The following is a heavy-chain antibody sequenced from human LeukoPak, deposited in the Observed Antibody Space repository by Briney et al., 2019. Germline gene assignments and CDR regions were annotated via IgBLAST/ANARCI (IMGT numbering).Heavy chain of an antibody. CDR3: ASRYGSGSYYPFDY. CDR1: GFTFSDYY. J-gene: IGHJ4*02. Sequence: KPGGSLRLPCAASGFTFSDYYMSWIRQAPGKGLEWVSYISSSGSTIYYADSVKGRFTISRDNAKNSLYLQMNSLRAKDTAVYYCASRYGSGSYYPFDYWGQGTLVTVSS. CDR2: ISSSGSTI. V-gene: IGHV3-11*01. D-gene: IGHD3-10*01.